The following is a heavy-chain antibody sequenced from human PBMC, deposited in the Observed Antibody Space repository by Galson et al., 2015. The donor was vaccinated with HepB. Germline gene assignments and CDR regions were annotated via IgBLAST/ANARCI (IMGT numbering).Heavy chain of an antibody. V-gene: IGHV4-39*07. D-gene: IGHD6-6*01. J-gene: IGHJ4*02. CDR1: GGSISSSSYY. Sequence: ETLSLTCTVSGGSISSSSYYWGWIRQPPGKGLEWIGSIYYSGSTYYNPSLKSRVTISVDTSKNQFSLKLSSVTAADTAVYYCARLIAARDFDYWGQGTLVTVSS. CDR2: IYYSGST. CDR3: ARLIAARDFDY.